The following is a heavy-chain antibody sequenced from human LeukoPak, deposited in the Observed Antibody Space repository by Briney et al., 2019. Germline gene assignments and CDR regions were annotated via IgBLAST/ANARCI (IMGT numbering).Heavy chain of an antibody. CDR1: GDSISSRSYY. J-gene: IGHJ5*02. V-gene: IGHV4-31*03. CDR2: IWNSGST. D-gene: IGHD6-6*01. CDR3: ARDVSSMFPNWFDP. Sequence: PSETLSLTCSVSGDSISSRSYYWTWIRQHPEKGLEWIGYIWNSGSTNYNPALKSRATISVDTSKNHFSLKLTSVTAADTAIYYCARDVSSMFPNWFDPWGQGVLVIVSS.